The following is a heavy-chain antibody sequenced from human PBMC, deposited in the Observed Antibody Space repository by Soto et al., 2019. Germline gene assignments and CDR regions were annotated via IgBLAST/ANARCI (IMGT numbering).Heavy chain of an antibody. CDR3: ASNGTPGYSSSWYDY. V-gene: IGHV1-69*13. D-gene: IGHD6-13*01. J-gene: IGHJ4*02. CDR2: IIPIFGTA. Sequence: ASVKVSCKASGGTFSSYAISWVRQAPGKGLEWMGGIIPIFGTANYAQKFQGRVTITADESTSTAYMELSSLRSEDTAVYYCASNGTPGYSSSWYDYWGQGTLVTVSS. CDR1: GGTFSSYA.